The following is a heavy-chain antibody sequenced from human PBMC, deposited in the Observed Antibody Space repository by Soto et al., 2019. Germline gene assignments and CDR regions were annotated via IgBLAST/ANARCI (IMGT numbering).Heavy chain of an antibody. CDR3: AKHQGATSQHYMGV. CDR2: VTGSGSNT. D-gene: IGHD1-26*01. V-gene: IGHV3-23*01. CDR1: GFTFNNHG. Sequence: PGGSLRLSCAASGFTFNNHGMTWVRKAPGRGLEWVTAVTGSGSNTYYADSVKGRFTISRDNSKNTLYLQMDNLRAEDTAVYYCAKHQGATSQHYMGVWGKGTTDTVSS. J-gene: IGHJ6*03.